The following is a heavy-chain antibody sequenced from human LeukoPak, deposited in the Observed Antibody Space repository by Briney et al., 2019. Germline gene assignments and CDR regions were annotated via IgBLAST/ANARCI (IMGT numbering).Heavy chain of an antibody. V-gene: IGHV1-3*01. CDR3: ARDPVAGYYWYFDL. D-gene: IGHD6-19*01. J-gene: IGHJ2*01. CDR2: INAGNGNT. CDR1: GYTFTSYA. Sequence: ASVKVSCKSSGYTFTSYAMHWVRQAPGQRLEWMGWINAGNGNTKYSQKFQGRVTITRDTSASTAYMELSSLRSEDTAVYYCARDPVAGYYWYFDLWGRGTLVTVSS.